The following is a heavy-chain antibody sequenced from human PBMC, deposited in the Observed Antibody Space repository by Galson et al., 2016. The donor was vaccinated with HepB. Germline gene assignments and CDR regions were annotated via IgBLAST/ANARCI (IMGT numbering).Heavy chain of an antibody. D-gene: IGHD3-16*01. J-gene: IGHJ6*03. V-gene: IGHV4-30-2*01. CDR3: ARSGAVGDYYYLDV. CDR2: IYRGGTT. Sequence: TLSLTCAVSGGSINSGAYSWIRQPPGKGLEWIGYIYRGGTTYYNPSLKSRVTISVDRSKNHFSLNLKSMTAADTAMYYCARSGAVGDYYYLDVWGKGTTVTVSS. CDR1: GGSINSGAYS.